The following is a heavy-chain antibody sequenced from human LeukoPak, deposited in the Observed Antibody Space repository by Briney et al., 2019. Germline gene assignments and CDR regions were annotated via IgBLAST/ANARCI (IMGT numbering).Heavy chain of an antibody. CDR3: ARWSSIVVVIPPYWYFDL. CDR1: GGSISSSNW. CDR2: IYHSGST. Sequence: SETLSLTCPVSGGSISSSNWWSWVRQPPGKGLEWIGEIYHSGSTNYNPSLKSRVTISVDKSKNQFSLKLSSVTAADTAVYYCARWSSIVVVIPPYWYFDLWGRGTLVTVSS. V-gene: IGHV4-4*02. D-gene: IGHD3-22*01. J-gene: IGHJ2*01.